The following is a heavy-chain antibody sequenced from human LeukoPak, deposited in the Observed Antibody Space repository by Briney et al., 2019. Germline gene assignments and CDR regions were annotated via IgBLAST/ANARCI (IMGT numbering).Heavy chain of an antibody. CDR3: ARDGLSIAARPTPGGFDY. V-gene: IGHV3-21*01. CDR1: GFTFSSYS. D-gene: IGHD6-6*01. Sequence: GGSLRLSCAASGFTFSSYSMNWVRQAPGKGLEWVSSISSSSSYIYYADSVKGRFTISRDNAKNSLYLQMNSLRAEDTAVYYCARDGLSIAARPTPGGFDYWGQGTLVTVSS. J-gene: IGHJ4*02. CDR2: ISSSSSYI.